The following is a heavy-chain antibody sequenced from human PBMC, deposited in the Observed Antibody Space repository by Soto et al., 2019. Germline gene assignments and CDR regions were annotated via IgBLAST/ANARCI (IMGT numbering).Heavy chain of an antibody. D-gene: IGHD6-13*01. V-gene: IGHV4-4*07. J-gene: IGHJ6*02. CDR1: GGSISSYY. Sequence: QVQLQESGPGLVKPSETLSLTCTVSGGSISSYYWSWIRQPAGTGLEWIGRIYTSGSTNYNPSLQSRVTMSVDTSKNQFSLKLSSVTAADTAVYYCARDGERGLIAAAGSVYYYGMDVWGQGTTVTVSS. CDR2: IYTSGST. CDR3: ARDGERGLIAAAGSVYYYGMDV.